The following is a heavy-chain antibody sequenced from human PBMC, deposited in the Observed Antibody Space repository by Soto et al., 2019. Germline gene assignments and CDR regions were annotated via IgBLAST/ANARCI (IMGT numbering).Heavy chain of an antibody. CDR3: ARGLEYYYYGMDV. V-gene: IGHV1-2*04. D-gene: IGHD1-1*01. CDR1: GYTFTGYY. Sequence: ASVKVSCKASGYTFTGYYMHWVRQAPGQGLEWTGWINPNSGGTNYAQKFQGWVTMTRDTSISTAYMELSRLRSDDTAVYYCARGLEYYYYGMDVWGQGTTVTVSS. CDR2: INPNSGGT. J-gene: IGHJ6*02.